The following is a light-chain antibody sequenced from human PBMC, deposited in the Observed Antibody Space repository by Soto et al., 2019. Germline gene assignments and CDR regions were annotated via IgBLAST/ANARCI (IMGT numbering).Light chain of an antibody. Sequence: DIQMTQSPSSLSASVEDRVTISCRASQSIDTFLNWFQQKPGKAPKLLIYAASSLQSGVPSRFSGSGSGTDFTLTIRSLQPEDFATYYCQQNSNTWTFGQGTKVEIK. CDR3: QQNSNTWT. V-gene: IGKV1-39*01. CDR2: AAS. CDR1: QSIDTF. J-gene: IGKJ1*01.